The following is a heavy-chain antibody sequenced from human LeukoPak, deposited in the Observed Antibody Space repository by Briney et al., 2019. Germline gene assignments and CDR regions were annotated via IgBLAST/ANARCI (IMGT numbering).Heavy chain of an antibody. J-gene: IGHJ4*02. CDR1: GGSFSGYY. D-gene: IGHD2-2*01. CDR2: INHSGST. CDR3: ASLPLLHYCSSTSCYSDY. V-gene: IGHV4-34*01. Sequence: SETLSLTCAVYGGSFSGYYWSWIRQPPGKGLEWIGEINHSGSTNYNPSLKSRVTISVDTSKTQFSLKLSSVTAADTAVYYCASLPLLHYCSSTSCYSDYWGQGTLVTVSS.